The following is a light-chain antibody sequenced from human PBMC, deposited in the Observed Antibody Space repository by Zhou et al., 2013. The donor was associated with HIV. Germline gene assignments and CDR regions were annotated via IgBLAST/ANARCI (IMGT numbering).Light chain of an antibody. J-gene: IGKJ2*01. CDR3: QQYGSSPPNT. V-gene: IGKV3-20*01. CDR2: GAF. CDR1: QSVSNY. Sequence: EVVLTQSPTTLSLSPGERATLSCRAGQSVSNYLAWYQQKPGQAPRLLIHGAFSRATGIPDRFSGSGSGTDFTLTISRLEPEDFAVYYCQQYGSSPPNTFGQGTRLEI.